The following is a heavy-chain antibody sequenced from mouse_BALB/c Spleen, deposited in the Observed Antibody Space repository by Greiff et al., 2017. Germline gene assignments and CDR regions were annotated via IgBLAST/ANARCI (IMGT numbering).Heavy chain of an antibody. CDR1: GFTFTDYY. Sequence: DVMLVESGGGLVQPGGSLRLSCATSGFTFTDYYMSWVRQPPGKALEWLGFIRNKANGYTTEYSASVKGRFTISRDNSQSILYLQMNTLRAEDGATYYCARDGGYDYGSYYFDYWGQGTTLTVSS. V-gene: IGHV7-3*02. CDR3: ARDGGYDYGSYYFDY. D-gene: IGHD2-4*01. J-gene: IGHJ2*01. CDR2: IRNKANGYTT.